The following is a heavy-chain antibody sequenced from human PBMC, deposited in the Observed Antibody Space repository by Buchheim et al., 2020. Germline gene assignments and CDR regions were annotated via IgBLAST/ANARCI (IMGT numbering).Heavy chain of an antibody. J-gene: IGHJ6*02. D-gene: IGHD4-11*01. CDR1: GFTFSSYW. V-gene: IGHV3-74*01. CDR2: INSDGSST. Sequence: EVQLVESGGGLVQPGGSLRLSCAASGFTFSSYWMHWVRQAPGKGLVWVSRINSDGSSTSYADSVMGRFTISRYNAKNTLDLQMNSLRAEDTAVYYCAREPTTVTWIPNYYYGMDVWGQGTT. CDR3: AREPTTVTWIPNYYYGMDV.